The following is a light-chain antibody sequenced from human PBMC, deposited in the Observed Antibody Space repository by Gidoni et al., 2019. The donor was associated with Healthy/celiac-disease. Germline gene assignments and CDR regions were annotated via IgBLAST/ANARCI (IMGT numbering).Light chain of an antibody. V-gene: IGLV2-14*01. CDR1: SSDVGGYNY. Sequence: QSALTQPASLSGSPGQSITISCTGTSSDVGGYNYVSWYQQPPGKAPKLMIYEVSNRPSGVSNRFSGSKSGNTASLTISGLQAEDEADYYCSSYTSSSTLVFGGGTKLTVL. J-gene: IGLJ2*01. CDR3: SSYTSSSTLV. CDR2: EVS.